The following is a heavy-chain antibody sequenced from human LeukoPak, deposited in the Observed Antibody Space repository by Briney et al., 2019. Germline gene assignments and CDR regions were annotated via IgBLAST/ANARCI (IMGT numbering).Heavy chain of an antibody. CDR1: GFTVSSNY. J-gene: IGHJ6*02. Sequence: GGSLRLSCAASGFTVSSNYMSWVRQAPGKGLEWVSVIYSGGSTYYADSVKGRFTISRDNSKNTLYLQMNSLRAEDTAVYYCAKGYSWNDNYYYYGMDVWGQGTTVTVSS. V-gene: IGHV3-53*01. D-gene: IGHD1-1*01. CDR3: AKGYSWNDNYYYYGMDV. CDR2: IYSGGST.